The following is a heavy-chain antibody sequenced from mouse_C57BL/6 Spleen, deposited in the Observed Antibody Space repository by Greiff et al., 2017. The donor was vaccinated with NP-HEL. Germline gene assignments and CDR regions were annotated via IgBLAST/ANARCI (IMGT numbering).Heavy chain of an antibody. J-gene: IGHJ4*01. CDR2: ISSGSSTI. D-gene: IGHD2-5*01. Sequence: EVQGVESGGGLVKPGGSLKLSCAASGFTFSDYGMHWVRQAPEKGLEWVAYISSGSSTIYYADTVKGRFTISRDNAKNTLFLQMTSLRSEDTAMYYCATTYYSNHYAMDYWGQGTSVTVSS. CDR1: GFTFSDYG. V-gene: IGHV5-17*01. CDR3: ATTYYSNHYAMDY.